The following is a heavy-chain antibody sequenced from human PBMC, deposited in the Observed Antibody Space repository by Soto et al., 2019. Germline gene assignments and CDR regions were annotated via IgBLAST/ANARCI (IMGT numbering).Heavy chain of an antibody. D-gene: IGHD3-22*01. CDR1: GGTFSRYA. V-gene: IGHV1-69*01. CDR2: ITPIFGTP. CDR3: AGGWGYDTSDYYYAY. Sequence: QVQLVQSGAEVKKPGSSVQVSCKASGGTFSRYAISWVRQAPGQGLEWMGGITPIFGTPNYAQKFQGRVTITADEATSTAYMELSSLRSGDTAVYYCAGGWGYDTSDYYYAYWGQGTLITVSS. J-gene: IGHJ4*02.